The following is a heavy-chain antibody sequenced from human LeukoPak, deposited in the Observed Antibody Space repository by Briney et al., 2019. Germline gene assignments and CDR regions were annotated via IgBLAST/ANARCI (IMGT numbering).Heavy chain of an antibody. Sequence: PSETLSLTCTVSGGSISSYYWSWIRQPPGKGLEWIGYINTSGSTNYNPSLKSRVTISVDTSKNQFSLKLSSVTAADTAVYYCARHVSSIAARMAFDIWGQGQWSPSLQ. V-gene: IGHV4-4*09. CDR2: INTSGST. CDR1: GGSISSYY. CDR3: ARHVSSIAARMAFDI. D-gene: IGHD6-6*01. J-gene: IGHJ3*02.